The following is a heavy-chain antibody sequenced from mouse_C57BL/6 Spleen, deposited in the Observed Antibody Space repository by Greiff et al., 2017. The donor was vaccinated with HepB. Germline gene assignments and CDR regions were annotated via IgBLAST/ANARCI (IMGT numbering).Heavy chain of an antibody. V-gene: IGHV2-9-1*01. CDR3: ARNIGDSSGYGAMDY. J-gene: IGHJ4*01. D-gene: IGHD3-2*02. CDR1: GFSLTSYA. CDR2: IWTGGGT. Sequence: QVQLKQSGPGLVAPSQSLSITCTVSGFSLTSYAISWVRQPPGKGLEWLGVIWTGGGTNYNSALKSRLSISKDNSKSQVFLKMNSLQTDDTARYYCARNIGDSSGYGAMDYWGQGTSVTVSS.